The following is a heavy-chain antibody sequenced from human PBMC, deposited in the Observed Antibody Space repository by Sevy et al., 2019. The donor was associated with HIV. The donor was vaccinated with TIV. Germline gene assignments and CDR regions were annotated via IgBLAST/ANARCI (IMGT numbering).Heavy chain of an antibody. V-gene: IGHV4-61*02. CDR1: GGSISSDSYF. CDR2: IHTSGTT. Sequence: SETLSLTCTVSGGSISSDSYFGNWIRQAAGKGLEWIGRIHTSGTTIYNPSLKSRVTMSVDKSKSQFSLRLTSVTAADTAVYFCARERGSNILTLGLDFWGQGSLVTVSS. CDR3: ARERGSNILTLGLDF. D-gene: IGHD3-9*01. J-gene: IGHJ4*02.